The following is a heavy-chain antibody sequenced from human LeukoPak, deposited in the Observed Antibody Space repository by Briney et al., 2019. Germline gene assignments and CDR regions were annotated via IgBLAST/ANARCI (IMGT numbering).Heavy chain of an antibody. Sequence: GESLKTSCKGSGYSFTSYWIGWVRQMPGKGLEWMGIIYPGDSDTRYSPSFQGQVTISADKSISTAYLQWSSLKASDTAMYYCARGRVRATVSPRSFDIWGQGTMVTVSS. CDR3: ARGRVRATVSPRSFDI. CDR1: GYSFTSYW. V-gene: IGHV5-51*01. D-gene: IGHD4-17*01. J-gene: IGHJ3*02. CDR2: IYPGDSDT.